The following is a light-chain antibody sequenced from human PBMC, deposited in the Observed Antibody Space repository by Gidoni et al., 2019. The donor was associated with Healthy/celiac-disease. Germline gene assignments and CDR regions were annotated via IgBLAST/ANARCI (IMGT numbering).Light chain of an antibody. J-gene: IGKJ4*01. CDR3: QQYDNIPQS. Sequence: IQMPPSPSSLSASVGDRVTITCQASQDISNYLNWYQQKPGKAPKLLIYDAANLETGVPSRFSGSGSGTDFTFTISSLQPEDIATYYCQQYDNIPQSFGGGTKVEIK. CDR2: DAA. CDR1: QDISNY. V-gene: IGKV1-33*01.